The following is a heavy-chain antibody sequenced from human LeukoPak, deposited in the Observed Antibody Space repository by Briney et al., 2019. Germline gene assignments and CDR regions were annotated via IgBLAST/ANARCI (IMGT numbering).Heavy chain of an antibody. D-gene: IGHD2-2*03. CDR3: ARVSGYCSSTSCPAGYYGMDV. Sequence: GGSLRLSCAASGFTFSDYYMSWIRQAPGKGLEWVSYISSSGSTIYYADSVKGRFTISRDNAKNSLYLQMNSLRAEDTTVYYCARVSGYCSSTSCPAGYYGMDVWGQGTTVTVS. CDR2: ISSSGSTI. V-gene: IGHV3-11*01. CDR1: GFTFSDYY. J-gene: IGHJ6*02.